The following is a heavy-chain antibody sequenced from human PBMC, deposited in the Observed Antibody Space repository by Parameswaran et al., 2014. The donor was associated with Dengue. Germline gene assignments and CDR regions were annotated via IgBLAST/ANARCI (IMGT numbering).Heavy chain of an antibody. CDR2: INHSGST. CDR3: ARGRVGYCSGGSCLKRNYYYYYGMDV. V-gene: IGHV4-34*01. J-gene: IGHJ6*02. Sequence: PGKGLEWIGEINHSGSTNYNPSLKSRVTISVDTSKNQFSLKLSSVTAADTAVYYCARGRVGYCSGGSCLKRNYYYYYGMDVWGQGTTVTVSS. D-gene: IGHD2-15*01.